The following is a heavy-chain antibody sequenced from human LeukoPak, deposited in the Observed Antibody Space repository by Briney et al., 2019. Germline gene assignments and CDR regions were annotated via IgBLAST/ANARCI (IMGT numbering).Heavy chain of an antibody. CDR3: ARVGKVGYCSSTSCWKRDYFVY. Sequence: GGSLRLSCAASGVTFSSYSLNWVRQAPGKGLEWVSYISSSSSTIYYADSVRGRFTISRDNAKNSLFLQMNSLRAEDTAVYYCARVGKVGYCSSTSCWKRDYFVYWGQGTLVTVSS. D-gene: IGHD2-2*01. V-gene: IGHV3-48*04. CDR2: ISSSSSTI. CDR1: GVTFSSYS. J-gene: IGHJ4*02.